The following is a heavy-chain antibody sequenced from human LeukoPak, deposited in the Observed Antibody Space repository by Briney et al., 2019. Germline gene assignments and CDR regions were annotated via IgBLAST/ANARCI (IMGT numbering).Heavy chain of an antibody. D-gene: IGHD3-10*01. Sequence: SETLSLTCAVYGGSFSGYYWSWIRQPPGKGLEWIGEINHSGSTNYNPSLKSRVTISVDTSKNHFSLKLSSVTAADTAVYYCARGGSETYFITGWFDPWGQGTLVTVSS. CDR3: ARGGSETYFITGWFDP. J-gene: IGHJ5*02. CDR2: INHSGST. CDR1: GGSFSGYY. V-gene: IGHV4-34*01.